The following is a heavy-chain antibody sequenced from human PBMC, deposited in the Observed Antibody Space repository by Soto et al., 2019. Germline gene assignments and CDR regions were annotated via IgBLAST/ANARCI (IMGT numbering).Heavy chain of an antibody. Sequence: CAASGFTFSSYGMHWVRQAPGKGLEWVAVISYDGSNKYYADSVKGRFTISRDNSKNTLYLQMNSLRAEDTAVYYCAKDFSYYDSSGYTPVDYWGQGTLVTVSS. CDR1: GFTFSSYG. V-gene: IGHV3-30*18. CDR3: AKDFSYYDSSGYTPVDY. J-gene: IGHJ4*02. D-gene: IGHD3-22*01. CDR2: ISYDGSNK.